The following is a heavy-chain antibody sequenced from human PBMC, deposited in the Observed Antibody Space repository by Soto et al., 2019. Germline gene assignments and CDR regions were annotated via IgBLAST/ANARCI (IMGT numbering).Heavy chain of an antibody. V-gene: IGHV3-23*01. J-gene: IGHJ3*02. Sequence: PGGSLRLSCAASGFTFSSYAMSWVRQAPGKGQEWVSAISGSGGSTYYADSVKGRFTISRDNSKNTLYLQMNSLRAEDTAVYYCAKDLRDNWNYRSFDIWGQGTMVTVSS. D-gene: IGHD1-7*01. CDR2: ISGSGGST. CDR3: AKDLRDNWNYRSFDI. CDR1: GFTFSSYA.